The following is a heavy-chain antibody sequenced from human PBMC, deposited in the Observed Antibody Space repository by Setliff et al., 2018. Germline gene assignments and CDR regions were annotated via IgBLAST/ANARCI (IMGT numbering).Heavy chain of an antibody. CDR1: GGSISSGSYY. J-gene: IGHJ4*02. Sequence: PSETLSLTCTVSGGSISSGSYYWSWIRQPAGKGLEWIGHIYTSGSTNYNPSLKSRVTISVDTSKNQFSLKLSSVTAADTAVYYCARVGGNIAAAAPVYTYYFDYWGQGTLVTVS. V-gene: IGHV4-61*09. D-gene: IGHD6-13*01. CDR2: IYTSGST. CDR3: ARVGGNIAAAAPVYTYYFDY.